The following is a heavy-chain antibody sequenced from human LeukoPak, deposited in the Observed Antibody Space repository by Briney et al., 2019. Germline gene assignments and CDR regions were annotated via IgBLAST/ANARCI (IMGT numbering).Heavy chain of an antibody. CDR2: IYDNGRG. CDR1: GDSISRYF. J-gene: IGHJ6*03. V-gene: IGHV4-4*07. D-gene: IGHD5-24*01. CDR3: ARGSPSSTIYYYMHV. Sequence: PSETLSLICTVSGDSISRYFWSWIRQTPGKRLDWIGRIYDNGRGKYNPSLKRGVTISLDKSNNKFSLNLTSVTAADTAVYFCARGSPSSTIYYYMHVWGKGTTVTVSS.